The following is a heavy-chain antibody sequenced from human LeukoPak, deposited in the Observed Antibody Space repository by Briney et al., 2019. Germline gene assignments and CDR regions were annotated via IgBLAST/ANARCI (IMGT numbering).Heavy chain of an antibody. V-gene: IGHV3-48*04. J-gene: IGHJ4*02. D-gene: IGHD6-13*01. CDR2: ISSSSSTI. CDR1: GFTFSSYS. CDR3: ARDLEGYSSSQERFRGY. Sequence: GGSLRLSCAASGFTFSSYSMNWVRQAPGKGLEWVSYISSSSSTIYYADSVKGRFTISRDNAKNSLYLQMNSLRAEDTAVYYCARDLEGYSSSQERFRGYWGQGTLVTVSS.